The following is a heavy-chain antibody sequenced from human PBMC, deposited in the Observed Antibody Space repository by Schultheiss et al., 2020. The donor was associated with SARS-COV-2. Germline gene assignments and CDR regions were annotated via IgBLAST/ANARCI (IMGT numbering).Heavy chain of an antibody. J-gene: IGHJ3*02. Sequence: SETLSLTCTVSGGSISSSDWWSWVRQPPGQGLEWIGEINHSGSTNYNPSLKSRVTISVDTSKNQFSLKLSSVTAADTAVYYCTAYCGGDCWSLDAFDIWGQGTMVTVSS. CDR3: TAYCGGDCWSLDAFDI. CDR2: INHSGST. V-gene: IGHV4-4*02. D-gene: IGHD2-21*02. CDR1: GGSISSSDW.